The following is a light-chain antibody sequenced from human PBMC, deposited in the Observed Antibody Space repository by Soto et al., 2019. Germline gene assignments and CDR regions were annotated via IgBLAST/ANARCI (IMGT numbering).Light chain of an antibody. Sequence: DIQMTQSPSSLSASVGDRVTITCRASQGVSAYFLWYQQTQGRAPKLLIYAASNLVSGVPSRFSGSGSGTNFTHTISSLQPEDFATYYCQQSYRTPHTFGQGTKLETK. CDR1: QGVSAY. J-gene: IGKJ2*01. CDR3: QQSYRTPHT. V-gene: IGKV1-39*01. CDR2: AAS.